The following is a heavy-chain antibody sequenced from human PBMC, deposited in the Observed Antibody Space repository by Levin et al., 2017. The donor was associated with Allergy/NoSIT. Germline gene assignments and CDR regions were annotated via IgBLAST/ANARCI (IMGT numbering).Heavy chain of an antibody. CDR2: IYPGDSDT. D-gene: IGHD4-23*01. CDR1: GYSFTSYW. J-gene: IGHJ4*02. CDR3: ASRGGRDYGGNSPFDY. Sequence: GESLKISCKGSGYSFTSYWIGWVRQMPGKGLEWMGIIYPGDSDTRYSPSFQGQVTISADKSISTAYLQWSSLKASDTAMYYCASRGGRDYGGNSPFDYWGQGTLVTVSS. V-gene: IGHV5-51*01.